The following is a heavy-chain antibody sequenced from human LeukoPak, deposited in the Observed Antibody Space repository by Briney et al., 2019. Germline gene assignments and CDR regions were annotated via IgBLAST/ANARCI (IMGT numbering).Heavy chain of an antibody. CDR2: ISSSGSTI. CDR1: GFTFSGYG. J-gene: IGHJ6*04. Sequence: GGSLRLSCAASGFTFSGYGMHWVRQAPGKGLEWVSYISSSGSTIYYADSVKGRFTISRDNAKNSLYLQMNSLRAEDTAVYYCAELGITMIGGVWGKGTTVTISS. V-gene: IGHV3-48*04. D-gene: IGHD3-10*02. CDR3: AELGITMIGGV.